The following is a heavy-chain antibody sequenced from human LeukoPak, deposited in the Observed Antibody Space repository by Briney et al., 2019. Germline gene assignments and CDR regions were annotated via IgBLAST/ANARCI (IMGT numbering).Heavy chain of an antibody. CDR3: ASLWGGY. D-gene: IGHD3-16*01. Sequence: PGGSLRLSCAASGFTFSSYAMHWVRQAPGKGLEWVAVISYDGSNKYYADSVKGRFTISRDNSKNTLYLQMNSLRAEDTAVYYCASLWGGYWGQGTLVTVSS. CDR1: GFTFSSYA. V-gene: IGHV3-30-3*01. CDR2: ISYDGSNK. J-gene: IGHJ4*02.